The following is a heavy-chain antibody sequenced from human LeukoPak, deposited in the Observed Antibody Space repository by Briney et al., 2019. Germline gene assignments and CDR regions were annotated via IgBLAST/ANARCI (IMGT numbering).Heavy chain of an antibody. CDR1: GFAFDDFT. D-gene: IGHD5-24*01. CDR3: AKGDAYNGCFDS. CDR2: ISRDGSAT. J-gene: IGHJ5*01. Sequence: GGSLRLSCATSGFAFDDFTIHWVRQPPGKGLEWVSFISRDGSATYYADSVKGRFTISRDNSKNSLSLQMDSLTTDDTALYYCAKGDAYNGCFDSWGQGTLVTVSS. V-gene: IGHV3-43*01.